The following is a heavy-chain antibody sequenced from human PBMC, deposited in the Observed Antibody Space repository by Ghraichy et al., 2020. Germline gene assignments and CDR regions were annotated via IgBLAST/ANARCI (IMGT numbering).Heavy chain of an antibody. CDR1: GYTFTGYY. CDR2: INPNSGGT. V-gene: IGHV1-2*02. CDR3: ASLYYDSSREAFDI. Sequence: VKVSCKASGYTFTGYYMHWVRQAPGQGLEWMGWINPNSGGTNYAQKFQGRVTMTRDTSISTAYMELSRLRSDDTAVYYCASLYYDSSREAFDIWGQGTMVTVSS. D-gene: IGHD3-22*01. J-gene: IGHJ3*02.